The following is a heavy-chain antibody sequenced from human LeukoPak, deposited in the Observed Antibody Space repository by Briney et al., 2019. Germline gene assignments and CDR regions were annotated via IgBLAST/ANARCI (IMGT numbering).Heavy chain of an antibody. D-gene: IGHD3-16*01. CDR3: ARGPPFAS. CDR1: GASITSDDFY. CDR2: IYYTGST. Sequence: SETLSLTCTVSGASITSDDFYWNWIRQHPWKGLEWIEYIYYTGSTYYNSSLKSRVTISIDTSKNQFSLNLSSVTAADTAVYYCARGPPFASWGQGTLVTVSS. V-gene: IGHV4-31*03. J-gene: IGHJ1*01.